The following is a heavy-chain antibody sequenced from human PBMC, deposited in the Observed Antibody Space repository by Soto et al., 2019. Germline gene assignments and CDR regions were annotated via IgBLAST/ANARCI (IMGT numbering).Heavy chain of an antibody. D-gene: IGHD6-13*01. CDR2: IWYDGSNK. Sequence: QVQLVESGGGVVQPGRSLRLSCAASGFTFCSYGMHWVRQAPGKGLEWVAVIWYDGSNKYYADSVKGRFTISRDNSKNTLYLQMNSLRAEDTAVYYCARVYSSSWYWYYYGMDVWGQGTTVTVSS. CDR1: GFTFCSYG. V-gene: IGHV3-33*01. CDR3: ARVYSSSWYWYYYGMDV. J-gene: IGHJ6*02.